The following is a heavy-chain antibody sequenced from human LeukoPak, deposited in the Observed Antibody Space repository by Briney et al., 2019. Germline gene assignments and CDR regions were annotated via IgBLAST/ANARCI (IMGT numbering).Heavy chain of an antibody. Sequence: GGSLRLSCATSGFSFSSYWMHWVRQAPGKGLVWVSRVNSDWSSTSYADSVKGRFTISRDNAKNTLYLQRNSLRAEDTAVYYCATQRWPQSSFDYWGQGTLVTVSS. CDR2: VNSDWSST. CDR3: ATQRWPQSSFDY. D-gene: IGHD5-24*01. CDR1: GFSFSSYW. J-gene: IGHJ4*02. V-gene: IGHV3-74*01.